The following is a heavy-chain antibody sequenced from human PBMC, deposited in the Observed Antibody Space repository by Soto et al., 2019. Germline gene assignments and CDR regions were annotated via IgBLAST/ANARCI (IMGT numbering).Heavy chain of an antibody. CDR1: GFTFSRYW. Sequence: EVQLVESGGGLVQPGGSLRLSCAASGFTFSRYWMSWVRQAPGKGLEWVANIKQDGSEKDYVDSVKGRFTISRDNAKNSLYLQMNSLRAEDTAVYYCARDYSSSSPLYYYYYGMEVWGQGTTVTVSS. CDR3: ARDYSSSSPLYYYYYGMEV. V-gene: IGHV3-7*05. CDR2: IKQDGSEK. D-gene: IGHD6-6*01. J-gene: IGHJ6*02.